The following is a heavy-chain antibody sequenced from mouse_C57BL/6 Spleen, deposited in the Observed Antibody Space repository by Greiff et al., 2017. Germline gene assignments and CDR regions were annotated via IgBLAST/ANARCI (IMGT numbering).Heavy chain of an antibody. J-gene: IGHJ2*01. CDR3: TLTGTDY. D-gene: IGHD4-1*01. CDR1: GFTIKDAY. CDR2: IDPENGDT. V-gene: IGHV14-4*01. Sequence: EVQLQQSGAELVRPGASVKLSCTASGFTIKDAYMHWVKQRPEQGLEWIGWIDPENGDTEYASKFQGKATITADTSSNTAYLQLSSLTSEDTAVYYCTLTGTDYWGQGTTLTVSS.